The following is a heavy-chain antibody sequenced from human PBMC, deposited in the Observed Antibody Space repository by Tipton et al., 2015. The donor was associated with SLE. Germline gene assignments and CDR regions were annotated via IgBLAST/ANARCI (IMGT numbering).Heavy chain of an antibody. J-gene: IGHJ4*02. D-gene: IGHD1-1*01. V-gene: IGHV1-18*01. CDR1: GYTFSNYD. CDR2: ISGDSGNT. Sequence: QVQLVQSGAEVKKPGASVKVSCKTSGYTFSNYDISWVRQAPGQGLEWMGWISGDSGNTIYAQKLQGRITMATDSSTSTAYMELRSLRSDDTAVYYCARDRAGTTGGFDSWGQGTLVTVSS. CDR3: ARDRAGTTGGFDS.